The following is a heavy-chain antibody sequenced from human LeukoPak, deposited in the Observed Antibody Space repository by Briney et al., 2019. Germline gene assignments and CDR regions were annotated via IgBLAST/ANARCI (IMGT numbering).Heavy chain of an antibody. J-gene: IGHJ2*01. V-gene: IGHV3-53*01. CDR2: IYSGGST. Sequence: GGSLRLSCAASGFTVSSNYMSWVRQAPGKGLEWVSVIYSGGSTYYADSVKGRFTISRDNSKNTLYLQMNSLRAEDTAVYYCARNPYDSSGYKAPYWHFDLWGRGTLVTVSS. CDR3: ARNPYDSSGYKAPYWHFDL. D-gene: IGHD3-22*01. CDR1: GFTVSSNY.